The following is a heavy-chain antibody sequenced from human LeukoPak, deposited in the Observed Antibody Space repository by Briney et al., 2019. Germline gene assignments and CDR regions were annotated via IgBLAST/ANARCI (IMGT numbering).Heavy chain of an antibody. CDR2: ISAYNGNT. D-gene: IGHD4-17*01. CDR1: GYTFTGYG. CDR3: ARNDYGDYGPPDY. Sequence: ASVKVSCKASGYTFTGYGISWVRQAPGQELEWMGWISAYNGNTNYAQKLQGRATMTTGTSTSTAYMELRSLRSDDTAVYYCARNDYGDYGPPDYWGQGSLVTVSS. J-gene: IGHJ4*02. V-gene: IGHV1-18*01.